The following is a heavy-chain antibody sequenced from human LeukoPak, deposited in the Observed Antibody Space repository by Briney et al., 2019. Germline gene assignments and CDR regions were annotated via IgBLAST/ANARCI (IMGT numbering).Heavy chain of an antibody. J-gene: IGHJ5*02. V-gene: IGHV1-46*01. Sequence: ASVKVSCKASGYTFTSYYMHWVRQAPGQGLEWMGIINPSGGSTSYAQKFQGRVTMTRDTSTSTAYMELSSLRSEDTAVYYCARDRLITIFGVVKPLLQFDPWGQGNLVTVSS. CDR1: GYTFTSYY. CDR3: ARDRLITIFGVVKPLLQFDP. CDR2: INPSGGST. D-gene: IGHD3-3*01.